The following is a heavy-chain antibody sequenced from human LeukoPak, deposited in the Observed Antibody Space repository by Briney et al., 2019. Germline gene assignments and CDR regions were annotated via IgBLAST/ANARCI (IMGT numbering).Heavy chain of an antibody. Sequence: GGSLRLSCAASGFTFSSYSMNWVRQAPGKGLEWVSSISSSSSYIYYADSVKGRFTIPRDNAKNSLYLQMNSLRAEDTAVYYCAKERIAAADSFDYWGQETLVTVSS. D-gene: IGHD6-13*01. CDR3: AKERIAAADSFDY. J-gene: IGHJ4*02. V-gene: IGHV3-21*01. CDR2: ISSSSSYI. CDR1: GFTFSSYS.